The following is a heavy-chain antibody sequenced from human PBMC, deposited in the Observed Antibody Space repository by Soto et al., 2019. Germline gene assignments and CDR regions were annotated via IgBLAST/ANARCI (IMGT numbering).Heavy chain of an antibody. V-gene: IGHV3-21*01. J-gene: IGHJ6*02. CDR2: ISSSSGYI. CDR3: ARHDRGDYYYDGLGV. CDR1: GFSFSTFS. D-gene: IGHD3-3*01. Sequence: GGSLRLSCEASGFSFSTFSMNWVRQAPGKGLEYVSVISSSSGYIYYADSVKGRFTVSRDNARNTLFLQMSGLREEDTAVYYFARHDRGDYYYDGLGVWGQGTTVTVSS.